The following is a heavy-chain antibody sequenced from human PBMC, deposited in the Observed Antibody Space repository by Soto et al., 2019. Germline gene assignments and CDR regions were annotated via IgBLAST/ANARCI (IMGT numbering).Heavy chain of an antibody. CDR1: GGSISSYY. CDR3: GRHSLGWFGELLSPPYYYGMDV. D-gene: IGHD3-10*01. Sequence: PSETLSLTCTVSGGSISSYYWGWIRQPPGKGLEWIGSIYYSGSTYYNPSLKSRVTISVDTSKNQFSLKLSSVTAADTAVYYCGRHSLGWFGELLSPPYYYGMDVWGQGTTVT. V-gene: IGHV4-39*01. CDR2: IYYSGST. J-gene: IGHJ6*02.